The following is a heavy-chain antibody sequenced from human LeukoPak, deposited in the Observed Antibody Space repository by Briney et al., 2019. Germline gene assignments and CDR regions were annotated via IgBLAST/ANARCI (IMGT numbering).Heavy chain of an antibody. CDR1: GYTFTSYG. Sequence: GASVKVSCKASGYTFTSYGISWVRQAPGQGLEWMGWISAYNGNTNYAQKLQGRVTMTTDTSTSTAYMELRSLRSDDTAVYYCARANGWLSDYTISTSSPDFLFDYWGQGTLVTVSS. CDR3: ARANGWLSDYTISTSSPDFLFDY. D-gene: IGHD2-2*01. J-gene: IGHJ4*02. CDR2: ISAYNGNT. V-gene: IGHV1-18*01.